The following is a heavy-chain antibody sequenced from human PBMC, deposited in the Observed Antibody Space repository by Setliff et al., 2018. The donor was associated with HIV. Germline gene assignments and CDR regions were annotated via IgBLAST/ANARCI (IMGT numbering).Heavy chain of an antibody. J-gene: IGHJ4*02. Sequence: PGGSLRLSCAASGLIFSSYEMNWVRQAPGKGLEWISFIGGHGSIIHYADSVKGRFTIARDNSKNTLYLQMNSLRAEDTAVYYCAKDRYYDSSGSPFDYWGRGTLVTVSS. D-gene: IGHD3-22*01. CDR2: IGGHGSII. V-gene: IGHV3-NL1*01. CDR3: AKDRYYDSSGSPFDY. CDR1: GLIFSSYE.